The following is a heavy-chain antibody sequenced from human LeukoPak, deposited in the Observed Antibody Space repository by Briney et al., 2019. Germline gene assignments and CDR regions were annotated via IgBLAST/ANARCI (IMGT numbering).Heavy chain of an antibody. CDR3: ARLSYYYYYMDV. Sequence: SETLSLTCAVSGFSISSDKYWGWIRQPPGKGLEWIGSIYHTGSTYYNPSLKSRVTISVDTSKNQFALKLNSVTVADTAVYYCARLSYYYYYMDVWGRGTTVTVSS. CDR2: IYHTGST. CDR1: GFSISSDKY. J-gene: IGHJ6*03. V-gene: IGHV4-38-2*01. D-gene: IGHD3-10*01.